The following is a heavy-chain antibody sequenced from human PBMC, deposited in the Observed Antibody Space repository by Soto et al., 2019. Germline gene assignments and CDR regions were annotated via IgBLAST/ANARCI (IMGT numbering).Heavy chain of an antibody. CDR3: ARGAPGAYSSGWYSPTELDY. V-gene: IGHV1-2*04. J-gene: IGHJ4*02. CDR1: GYTFTGYY. D-gene: IGHD6-19*01. Sequence: ASVKVSCKASGYTFTGYYMHWVRQAPGQGLEWMGWINPNSGGTNYAQKFQGWVTMTRDTSISTAYMELSRLRSDDTAVYYCARGAPGAYSSGWYSPTELDYWGQGTLVTVSS. CDR2: INPNSGGT.